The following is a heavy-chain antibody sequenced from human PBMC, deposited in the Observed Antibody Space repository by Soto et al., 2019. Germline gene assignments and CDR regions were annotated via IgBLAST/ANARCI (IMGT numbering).Heavy chain of an antibody. D-gene: IGHD3-22*01. V-gene: IGHV4-30-4*01. CDR2: IYYSGST. CDR1: GGSISSGDYY. CDR3: ARXPDYYDSSGYGGYYFDY. Sequence: SETLSLTCTVSGGSISSGDYYWSWIRQPPGKSLEWIGYIYYSGSTYYNPSLKSRVTISVDTSKNQFSLKLSSVTAADTAVYYCARXPDYYDSSGYGGYYFDYWGQGTLVTVSS. J-gene: IGHJ4*02.